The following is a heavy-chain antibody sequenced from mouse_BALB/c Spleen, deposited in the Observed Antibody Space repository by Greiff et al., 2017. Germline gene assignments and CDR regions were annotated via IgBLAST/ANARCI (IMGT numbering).Heavy chain of an antibody. V-gene: IGHV1-87*01. CDR3: AHYYGSSTWFAY. Sequence: QVQLQQSGAELARPGASVKLSCKASGYTFTSYWMQWVKQRPGQGLEWIGAIYPGDGDTRYTQKFKGKATLTADKSSSTAYMQLSSLASEDSAVYYCAHYYGSSTWFAYWGQGTLVTVSA. CDR2: IYPGDGDT. J-gene: IGHJ3*01. D-gene: IGHD1-1*01. CDR1: GYTFTSYW.